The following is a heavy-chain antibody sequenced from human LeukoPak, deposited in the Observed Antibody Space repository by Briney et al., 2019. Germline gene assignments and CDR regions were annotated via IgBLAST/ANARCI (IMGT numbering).Heavy chain of an antibody. CDR3: ARERIVVVPAATYYYGMDV. CDR2: ISSSSSYI. J-gene: IGHJ6*02. D-gene: IGHD2-2*01. Sequence: GGSLRLSCAASGFTFSSYGMSWVRQAPGKGLEWVSSISSSSSYIYYADSVKGRFTISRDNAKNSLYLQMNSLRAEDTAVYYCARERIVVVPAATYYYGMDVWGQGTTVTVSS. CDR1: GFTFSSYG. V-gene: IGHV3-21*01.